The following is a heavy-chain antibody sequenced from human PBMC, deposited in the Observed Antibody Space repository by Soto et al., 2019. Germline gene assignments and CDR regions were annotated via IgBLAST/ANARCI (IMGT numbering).Heavy chain of an antibody. J-gene: IGHJ6*02. V-gene: IGHV3-15*01. CDR1: GFIFNSAW. CDR2: IKSKGDGGTT. D-gene: IGHD2-2*01. Sequence: PGGSLRLSCEASGFIFNSAWMNWVRHSPGKGLEWVGHIKSKGDGGTTDYAAPVKGRFIISRDDSKKTLYLQMDSLKTEDTAVYYCTTACGTTCYWSYYGMDVWGQGTTVTVSS. CDR3: TTACGTTCYWSYYGMDV.